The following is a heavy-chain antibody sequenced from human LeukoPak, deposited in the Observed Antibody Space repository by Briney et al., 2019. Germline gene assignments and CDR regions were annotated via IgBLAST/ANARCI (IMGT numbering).Heavy chain of an antibody. J-gene: IGHJ2*01. Sequence: PSETLSLTCTVSGGSISSYYWNWIRQPAGKGLEWIGRIYTSGSTNYNPSLKSRVTMSVDTSKNQFSLKLSSVTAADTAVYYCATERIVVPAAIAGDWYFDLWGRGTLVTVSS. CDR1: GGSISSYY. CDR3: ATERIVVPAAIAGDWYFDL. D-gene: IGHD2-2*01. CDR2: IYTSGST. V-gene: IGHV4-4*07.